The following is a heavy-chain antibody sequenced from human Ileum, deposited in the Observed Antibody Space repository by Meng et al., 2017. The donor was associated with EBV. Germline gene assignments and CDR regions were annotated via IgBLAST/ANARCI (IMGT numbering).Heavy chain of an antibody. CDR2: IYRSGSS. D-gene: IGHD3-10*01. Sequence: HVQQSAPGLVKPSETLSLMCSGSGDSISNSDGYWNWIRRSPGKSLEWIASIYRSGSSYFDPALKSRVSLSLDTSKNQFSLKLRSVTAADTALYYCARDPAYPRGLFDSWGQGILVTVSS. CDR1: GDSISNSDGY. J-gene: IGHJ4*02. V-gene: IGHV4-39*07. CDR3: ARDPAYPRGLFDS.